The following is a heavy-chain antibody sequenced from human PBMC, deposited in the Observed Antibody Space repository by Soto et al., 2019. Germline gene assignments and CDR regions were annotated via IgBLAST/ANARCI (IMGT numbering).Heavy chain of an antibody. J-gene: IGHJ3*01. CDR3: AKDLGLWLGELSAPQPPF. CDR2: ISGSGGST. CDR1: GFTFSSYA. Sequence: EVQLLESGGGLVQPGGSLRLSCAASGFTFSSYAMSWVRQAPGKGLEWVSAISGSGGSTYYADSVKGRFTISRDNSKNTLYLQRNSRRAENTAEYYCAKDLGLWLGELSAPQPPFWGQGTMVTVSS. V-gene: IGHV3-23*01. D-gene: IGHD3-10*01.